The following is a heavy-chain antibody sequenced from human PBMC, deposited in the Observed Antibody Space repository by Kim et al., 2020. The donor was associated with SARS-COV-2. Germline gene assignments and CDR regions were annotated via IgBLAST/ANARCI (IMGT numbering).Heavy chain of an antibody. Sequence: AQKFQGRVTITADKSTSTAYMELSSLRSEDTAVYYCARGYSSSWYGWFDPWGQGTLVTVSS. D-gene: IGHD6-13*01. CDR3: ARGYSSSWYGWFDP. V-gene: IGHV1-69*04. J-gene: IGHJ5*02.